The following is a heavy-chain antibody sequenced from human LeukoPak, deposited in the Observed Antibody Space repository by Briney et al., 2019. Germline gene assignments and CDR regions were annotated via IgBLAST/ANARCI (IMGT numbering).Heavy chain of an antibody. J-gene: IGHJ6*03. CDR3: ARASITIFWPQSKNYYYYYMDV. Sequence: SVKVSCKASGGTFSSYAIIWVRQAPGQGLEWMGGIIPIFGTANYAQKFQGRVTITTDESTSTAYMELSSLRSEDTAVYYCARASITIFWPQSKNYYYYYMDVWGKGTTVTVSS. CDR1: GGTFSSYA. V-gene: IGHV1-69*05. D-gene: IGHD3-9*01. CDR2: IIPIFGTA.